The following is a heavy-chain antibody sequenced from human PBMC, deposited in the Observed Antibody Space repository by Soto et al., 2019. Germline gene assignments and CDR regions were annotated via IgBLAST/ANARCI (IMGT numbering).Heavy chain of an antibody. CDR3: ARAYSSSWNYYGMGV. Sequence: PGGSLRLSCAASGFTFSSYEMNWVRQAPGKGLEWVSYISSSGSTIYYADSVKGRFTISRDNAKNSLYLQMNSLRAEDTAVYYCARAYSSSWNYYGMGVWGQGTTVTVSS. CDR1: GFTFSSYE. V-gene: IGHV3-48*03. J-gene: IGHJ6*02. D-gene: IGHD6-13*01. CDR2: ISSSGSTI.